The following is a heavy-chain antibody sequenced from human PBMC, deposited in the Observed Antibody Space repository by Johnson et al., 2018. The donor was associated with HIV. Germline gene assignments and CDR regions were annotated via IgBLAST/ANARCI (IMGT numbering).Heavy chain of an antibody. J-gene: IGHJ1*01. V-gene: IGHV3-23*04. CDR2: ISGSGGST. CDR1: GFTFSDYA. D-gene: IGHD3-10*02. CDR3: GLLGLCWAM. Sequence: MMLVESGGGLLPPGGSLKLSCAASGFTFSDYAMAWVRQAPGKGLEWVSAISGSGGSTYYADSVKGRFTISRDNSKNMLYLQMHSLRGDDTGHNVRGLLGLCWAMWG.